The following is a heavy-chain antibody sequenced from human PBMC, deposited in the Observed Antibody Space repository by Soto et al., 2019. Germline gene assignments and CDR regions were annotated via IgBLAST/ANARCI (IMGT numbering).Heavy chain of an antibody. D-gene: IGHD3-3*01. J-gene: IGHJ4*02. CDR2: FDPEDGET. V-gene: IGHV1-24*01. CDR3: ATYIRFLEWLFDY. CDR1: GYTLTELS. Sequence: GASVKVSCKVSGYTLTELSMHWVRQAPGKGLEWMGGFDPEDGETIYAQKFQGRVTMTEDTSTDTAYMELSSLRSEDTAAYYCATYIRFLEWLFDYWGQGTLDTVSS.